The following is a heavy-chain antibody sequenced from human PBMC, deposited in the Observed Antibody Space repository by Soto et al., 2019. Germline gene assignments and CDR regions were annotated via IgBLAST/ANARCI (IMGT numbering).Heavy chain of an antibody. CDR1: GGSISSSSYY. Sequence: SETLSLTCTVSGGSISSSSYYWGWIRQPPGKGLEWIGSIYYSGSTYYNPSLKSRVTISVDTSKNQFSLKLSSVTAADTAVYYCASLTMVRGVSCWFDPWGQGTLVTVSS. J-gene: IGHJ5*02. D-gene: IGHD3-10*01. CDR3: ASLTMVRGVSCWFDP. V-gene: IGHV4-39*01. CDR2: IYYSGST.